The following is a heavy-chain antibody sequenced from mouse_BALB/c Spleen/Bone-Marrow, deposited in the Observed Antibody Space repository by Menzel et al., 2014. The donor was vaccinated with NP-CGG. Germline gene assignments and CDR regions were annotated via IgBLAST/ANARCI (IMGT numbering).Heavy chain of an antibody. J-gene: IGHJ3*01. D-gene: IGHD2-4*01. CDR1: GFAFSSYA. Sequence: EVMLVESGGGLVKPGGSPKLSCAASGFAFSSYAMPWVRQTPEKRLEWVATISSGGSYTYYPDSVKGRFTISRDNAKNTLYLQMSSLRSEDTAMYYCARHDSAWFAYWGQGTLVTVSA. CDR3: ARHDSAWFAY. CDR2: ISSGGSYT. V-gene: IGHV5-9-3*01.